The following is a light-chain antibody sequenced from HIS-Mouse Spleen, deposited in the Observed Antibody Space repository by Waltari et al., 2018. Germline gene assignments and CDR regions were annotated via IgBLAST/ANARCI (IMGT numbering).Light chain of an antibody. Sequence: QSALTQPRSVSGSPGQSVTISCTGPSSDFGGYNYVSWYQQHPGKAPKLMLYDVSKRPSGVPDRFSGSKSGNTASLTISGLQAEDEADYYCCSYAGSYPHVVFGGGTKLTVL. J-gene: IGLJ2*01. CDR2: DVS. CDR3: CSYAGSYPHVV. CDR1: SSDFGGYNY. V-gene: IGLV2-11*01.